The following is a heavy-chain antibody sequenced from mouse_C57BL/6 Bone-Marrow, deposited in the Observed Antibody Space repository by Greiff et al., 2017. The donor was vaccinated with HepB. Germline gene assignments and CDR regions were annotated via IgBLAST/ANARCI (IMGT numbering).Heavy chain of an antibody. V-gene: IGHV3-6*01. Sequence: VQLQQSGPGLVKPSQSLSLTCSVTGYSITSGYYWNWIRQFPGNKLEWMGYISYDGSNNYNPSLKNRISITRDTSKNQFFLKLNSVTTEDTATYYCASGPQAIYGSSYYWYFDVWGTGTTVTVSS. J-gene: IGHJ1*03. CDR2: ISYDGSN. D-gene: IGHD1-1*01. CDR3: ASGPQAIYGSSYYWYFDV. CDR1: GYSITSGYY.